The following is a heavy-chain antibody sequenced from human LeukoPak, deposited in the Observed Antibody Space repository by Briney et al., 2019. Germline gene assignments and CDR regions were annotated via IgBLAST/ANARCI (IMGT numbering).Heavy chain of an antibody. Sequence: GGSLRLSCAASGFTVSTNYLSWVRQAPGKGLEWVSVIYSGGSTFYADSVKARLTISRDNSKTPLYLQMNSLRVEDTAVYYCARGGDSGYDLSYWGQGTLVTVSS. CDR2: IYSGGST. V-gene: IGHV3-66*01. CDR1: GFTVSTNY. J-gene: IGHJ4*02. CDR3: ARGGDSGYDLSY. D-gene: IGHD5-12*01.